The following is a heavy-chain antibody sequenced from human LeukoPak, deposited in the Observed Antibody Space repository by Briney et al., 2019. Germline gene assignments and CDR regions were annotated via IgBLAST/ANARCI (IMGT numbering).Heavy chain of an antibody. J-gene: IGHJ4*02. V-gene: IGHV4-59*08. CDR3: ARTIGPDIYFDY. Sequence: SETLSLTCTVSGGSISSYYWSWIRQPPGKGLEWIGYIYYSGSTNYNPSLKSRVTISVDTSKNQFSLKLSSVTAADTAVYYCARTIGPDIYFDYWGQGTLVTVSS. CDR2: IYYSGST. CDR1: GGSISSYY.